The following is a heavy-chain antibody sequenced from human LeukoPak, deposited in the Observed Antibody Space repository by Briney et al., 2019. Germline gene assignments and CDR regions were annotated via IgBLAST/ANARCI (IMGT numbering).Heavy chain of an antibody. J-gene: IGHJ3*02. D-gene: IGHD3-22*01. V-gene: IGHV3-33*01. CDR3: ARDLEDSSPFGAFDM. CDR1: GLTFSNYG. Sequence: GGSLRLSCAASGLTFSNYGMHWVRQVPGKGLEWVAAIWFDGIRKYYADSVKGRLTISRDNSKSTLYLQMNSLRAEDTAVYYCARDLEDSSPFGAFDMWGQGTMVTVSS. CDR2: IWFDGIRK.